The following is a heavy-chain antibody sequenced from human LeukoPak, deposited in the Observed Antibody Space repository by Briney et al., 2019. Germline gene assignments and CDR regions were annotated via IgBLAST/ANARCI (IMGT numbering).Heavy chain of an antibody. Sequence: ASVKVSCKASGYTFTSYDINWVRQATGQGLEWMGWMNPNSGNTGYAQKFQGRVTMTRNTSISTAYMELSSLRSEGTAVYYCARGSCSGGSCYSGHYYYYYGMDVWGQGTTVTVSS. CDR3: ARGSCSGGSCYSGHYYYYYGMDV. V-gene: IGHV1-8*01. CDR2: MNPNSGNT. J-gene: IGHJ6*02. CDR1: GYTFTSYD. D-gene: IGHD2-15*01.